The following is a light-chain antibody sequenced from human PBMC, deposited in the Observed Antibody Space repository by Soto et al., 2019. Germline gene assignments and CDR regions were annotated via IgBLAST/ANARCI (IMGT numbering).Light chain of an antibody. CDR3: AAWDDSLDGQDYV. CDR1: RSNIGRNT. J-gene: IGLJ1*01. CDR2: NNN. Sequence: QSVLTQPPSASGTPGQGVTIACSGSRSNIGRNTATWYQHLPGTAPKLLIYNNNQRPSGVPDRFSGSKSGASASLAISGLQSEDEADYYCAAWDDSLDGQDYVFGTGTKVTVL. V-gene: IGLV1-44*01.